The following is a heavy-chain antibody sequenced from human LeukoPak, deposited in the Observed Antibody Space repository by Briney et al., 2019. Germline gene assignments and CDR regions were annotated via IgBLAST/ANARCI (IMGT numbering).Heavy chain of an antibody. CDR1: GGSISDYY. J-gene: IGHJ6*03. D-gene: IGHD2-2*01. V-gene: IGHV4-59*08. Sequence: PSGTLSLTCTGSGGSISDYYWSWIRQPPGKGLEWIGYIQYSEHTNYSPFLNRRATKSLDTPEHQFSLKVSSGTAAETAVYYCARHRNHQLRSGYYYYMDVWGKGTTFTVSS. CDR3: ARHRNHQLRSGYYYYMDV. CDR2: IQYSEHT.